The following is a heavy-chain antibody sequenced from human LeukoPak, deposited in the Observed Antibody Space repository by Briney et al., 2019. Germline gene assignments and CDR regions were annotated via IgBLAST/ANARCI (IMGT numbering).Heavy chain of an antibody. J-gene: IGHJ4*02. V-gene: IGHV4-39*01. CDR2: IYHSGTT. CDR1: GGSISSSRYY. Sequence: PSETLSLTCTVSGGSISSSRYYWGLIRQPPGKGLEWIGSIYHSGTTYYNPSLKSRVTNSVDTSKNQFSLKLSSVTAPDTAVYYCASFDCGGGSCYADYWGQGTLVTVSS. CDR3: ASFDCGGGSCYADY. D-gene: IGHD2-15*01.